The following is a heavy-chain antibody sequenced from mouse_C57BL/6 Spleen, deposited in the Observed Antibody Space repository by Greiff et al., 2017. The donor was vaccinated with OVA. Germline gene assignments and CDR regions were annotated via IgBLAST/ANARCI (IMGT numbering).Heavy chain of an antibody. D-gene: IGHD1-1*01. Sequence: EVKLVESGPGMVKPSQSLSLTCTVTGYSITSGYDWHWIRHFPGNKLEWMGYISYSGSTNYNPSLKSRISITHDTSKNHFFLKLNSVTTEDTATYYCARAGSSYGYFDVWGTGTTVTVSS. CDR2: ISYSGST. CDR1: GYSITSGYD. CDR3: ARAGSSYGYFDV. V-gene: IGHV3-1*01. J-gene: IGHJ1*03.